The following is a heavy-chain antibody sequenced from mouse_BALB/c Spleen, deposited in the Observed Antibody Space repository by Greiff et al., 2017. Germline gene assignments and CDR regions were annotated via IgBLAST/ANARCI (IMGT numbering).Heavy chain of an antibody. J-gene: IGHJ4*01. D-gene: IGHD1-1*01. Sequence: DVQLVESGGGLVQPGGSRKLSCAASGFTFSSFGMHWVRQAPEKGLEWVAYISSGSSTIYYADTVKGRFTISRDNPKNTLFLQMTSLRSEDTAMYYCARLLRKYFDAMDYWGQGTSVTVSS. CDR1: GFTFSSFG. CDR3: ARLLRKYFDAMDY. CDR2: ISSGSSTI. V-gene: IGHV5-17*02.